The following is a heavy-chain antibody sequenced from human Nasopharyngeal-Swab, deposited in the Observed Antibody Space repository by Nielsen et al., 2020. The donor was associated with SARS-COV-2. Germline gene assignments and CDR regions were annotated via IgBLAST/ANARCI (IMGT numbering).Heavy chain of an antibody. Sequence: SETLSLTCTVSGGSISRDIHYWGWIRQPPGKGLEWIGTIFHSGNTYYNPSLKGRITISVATSKNQFSLELTSVTAADTAVYYCARQCVPVVGPCNWLNPWGQGTLVTVSS. V-gene: IGHV4-39*01. CDR2: IFHSGNT. D-gene: IGHD6-19*01. J-gene: IGHJ5*02. CDR3: ARQCVPVVGPCNWLNP. CDR1: GGSISRDIHY.